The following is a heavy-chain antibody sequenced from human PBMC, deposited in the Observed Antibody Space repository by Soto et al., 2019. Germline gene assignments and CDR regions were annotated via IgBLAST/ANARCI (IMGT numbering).Heavy chain of an antibody. J-gene: IGHJ4*02. CDR1: GYTFTSYA. Sequence: GASVKVSCKASGYTFTSYAMHWVRQAPGQGLEWMGGIIPIFGTANYAQKFQGRVTITADESTSTAYMELSSLRSEDTAVYYCARDQGYSYGYNWGQGTLVTVSS. CDR3: ARDQGYSYGYN. CDR2: IIPIFGTA. D-gene: IGHD5-18*01. V-gene: IGHV1-69*13.